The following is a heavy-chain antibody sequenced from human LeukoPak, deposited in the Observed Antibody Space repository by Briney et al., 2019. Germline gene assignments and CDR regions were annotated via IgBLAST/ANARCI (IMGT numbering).Heavy chain of an antibody. D-gene: IGHD3-22*01. V-gene: IGHV3-23*01. CDR1: GFTFSSYA. Sequence: GGSLRLSCAASGFTFSSYAMSWVCQAPGKGLEWVSAISGSGGSTYYADSVKGRFTISRDNSKNTLYLQMNSLRAEDTAVYYCVIVVVSRAPHFDYWGQGTLVTVSS. CDR2: ISGSGGST. CDR3: VIVVVSRAPHFDY. J-gene: IGHJ4*02.